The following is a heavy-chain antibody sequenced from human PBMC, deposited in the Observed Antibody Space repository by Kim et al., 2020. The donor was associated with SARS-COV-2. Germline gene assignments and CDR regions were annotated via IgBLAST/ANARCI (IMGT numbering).Heavy chain of an antibody. Sequence: GGSLRLSCAASGFTFSSYGMHWVRQAPGKGLEWVAVISYDGSNKYYADSVKGRFTISRDNSKNTLYLQMNSLRAEDTAVYYCAKDLQDYYGSRPDYWGQGTLVTVSS. CDR3: AKDLQDYYGSRPDY. CDR2: ISYDGSNK. CDR1: GFTFSSYG. J-gene: IGHJ4*02. V-gene: IGHV3-30*18. D-gene: IGHD3-10*01.